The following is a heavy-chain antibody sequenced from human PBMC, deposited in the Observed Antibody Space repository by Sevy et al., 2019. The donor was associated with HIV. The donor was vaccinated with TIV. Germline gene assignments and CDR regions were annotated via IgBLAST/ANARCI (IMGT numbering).Heavy chain of an antibody. D-gene: IGHD6-19*01. CDR2: ISWDGGST. J-gene: IGHJ4*02. Sequence: GGSLSLSCAASGFTFDDYAMHWVRQAPGKGLEWVSLISWDGGSTYYADSVKGRFTISRDNSKNSLYLQMNSLRAEDTALYYCAKDINTAVAAGLADYWGQGTLVTVSS. CDR3: AKDINTAVAAGLADY. V-gene: IGHV3-43D*03. CDR1: GFTFDDYA.